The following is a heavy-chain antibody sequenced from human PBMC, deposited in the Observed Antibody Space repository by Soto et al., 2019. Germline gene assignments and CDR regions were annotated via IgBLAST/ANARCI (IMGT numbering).Heavy chain of an antibody. D-gene: IGHD2-15*01. CDR3: ARDTGGYCSGGCCYRGANNWFDP. CDR2: IIPIFGTA. J-gene: IGHJ5*02. V-gene: IGHV1-69*01. Sequence: QVQLVQSGAEVKKPGSSVKVSCKASGGTFSSYAISWVRQAPGQGLEWMGGIIPIFGTANYAQKFQGRVTITADESTSTAYMELSSLRSEDTAVYYCARDTGGYCSGGCCYRGANNWFDPWGQGTLVTVSS. CDR1: GGTFSSYA.